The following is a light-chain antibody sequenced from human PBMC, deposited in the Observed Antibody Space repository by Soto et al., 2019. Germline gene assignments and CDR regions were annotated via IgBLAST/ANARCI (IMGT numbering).Light chain of an antibody. Sequence: QSVLTQPSSVSGSPGQSITISCTGTSSDVGTYNSVSWYQQHSGKAPKLMIYEVSNRPSGVSNRFSGSKSGNTASLTISGLQAEDEADYYCSSYTNINTRACVFGTGTKLTVL. V-gene: IGLV2-14*01. CDR1: SSDVGTYNS. CDR2: EVS. J-gene: IGLJ1*01. CDR3: SSYTNINTRACV.